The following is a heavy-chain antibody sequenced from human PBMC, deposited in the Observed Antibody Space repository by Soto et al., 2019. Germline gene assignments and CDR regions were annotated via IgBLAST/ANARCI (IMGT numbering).Heavy chain of an antibody. Sequence: PSETLSLACTVSGGSISSYYWSWIRQPPGKGLERNGYIYYSGSTNYNPSLKSRVTISLDTSKNQFSLKLSSVTSAYTAVYYCAREGEYGDRDYWGQGTLVTVSS. CDR2: IYYSGST. CDR1: GGSISSYY. CDR3: AREGEYGDRDY. J-gene: IGHJ4*02. V-gene: IGHV4-59*01. D-gene: IGHD4-17*01.